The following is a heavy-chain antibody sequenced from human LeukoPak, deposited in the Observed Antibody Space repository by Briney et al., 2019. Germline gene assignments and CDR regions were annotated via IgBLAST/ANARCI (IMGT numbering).Heavy chain of an antibody. V-gene: IGHV1-2*02. J-gene: IGHJ3*02. Sequence: ASVTVSCTASGYTFTGYYMHWVRQAPGQGLEWMGWINPNSGGTNYAQKFQGRVTVTRDTSISTAYMELSRLRSDDTAVYYCARGSVDDASDIWGQGTMVTVSS. D-gene: IGHD2-21*01. CDR1: GYTFTGYY. CDR3: ARGSVDDASDI. CDR2: INPNSGGT.